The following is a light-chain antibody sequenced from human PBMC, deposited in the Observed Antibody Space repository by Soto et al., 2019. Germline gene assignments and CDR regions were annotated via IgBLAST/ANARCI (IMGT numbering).Light chain of an antibody. V-gene: IGKV3-20*01. Sequence: EIVLTQSPDTLYLSPGEGATLSCRASQRVNSSYLAWYQQQPGQPPRLLISGASDRATGVPARVSGSVSGIDFTLTISRLEPEDFAVYYCQQYVNSPVTLGQGTKLEIK. CDR1: QRVNSSY. CDR3: QQYVNSPVT. J-gene: IGKJ2*01. CDR2: GAS.